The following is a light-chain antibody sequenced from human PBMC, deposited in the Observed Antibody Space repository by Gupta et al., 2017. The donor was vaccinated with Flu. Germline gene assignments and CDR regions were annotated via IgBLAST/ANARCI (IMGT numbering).Light chain of an antibody. Sequence: QSVLTQSPSVSGAPGQRVTISCSGRSSNLGAGYDVHWYQHLPGTAPKLLIYDNRNRPSGVPDRFSGSKSGSSASLVITGLQAEDEADYYCQSYDRSLSGVLFGGGTKLTVL. J-gene: IGLJ2*01. CDR2: DNR. V-gene: IGLV1-40*01. CDR3: QSYDRSLSGVL. CDR1: SSNLGAGYD.